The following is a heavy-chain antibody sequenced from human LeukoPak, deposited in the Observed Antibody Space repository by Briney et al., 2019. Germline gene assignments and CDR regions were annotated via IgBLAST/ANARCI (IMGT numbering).Heavy chain of an antibody. J-gene: IGHJ5*02. CDR1: GGSISSSSYY. V-gene: IGHV4-39*07. CDR3: ARGGDYRVVRGVIPNWFDP. D-gene: IGHD3-10*01. Sequence: PSETLSLTCTVSGGSISSSSYYWGWIRQPPGKGLEWIGEINHSGSTNYNPSLKTRVTISVDTSKNQFSLKLSSVAAADTAVYYCARGGDYRVVRGVIPNWFDPWGQGTLVTVSS. CDR2: INHSGST.